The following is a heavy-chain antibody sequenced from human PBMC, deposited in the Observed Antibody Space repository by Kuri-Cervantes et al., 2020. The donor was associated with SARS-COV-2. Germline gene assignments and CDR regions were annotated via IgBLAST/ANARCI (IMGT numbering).Heavy chain of an antibody. CDR2: IYYSGST. CDR3: ARPKPNSRYGIGAFDI. V-gene: IGHV4-39*01. CDR1: GGSISSSSYY. Sequence: SETLSLTCTVSGGSISSSSYYWGWIRQPPGKGLEWIGSIYYSGSTYYNPSLKSRVTISVDTSKNQFSLKLSSVTAADTAVYYCARPKPNSRYGIGAFDIWGQGTMVTVSS. D-gene: IGHD5-24*01. J-gene: IGHJ3*02.